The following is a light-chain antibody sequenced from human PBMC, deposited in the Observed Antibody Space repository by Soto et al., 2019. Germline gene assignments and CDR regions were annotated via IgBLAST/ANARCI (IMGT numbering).Light chain of an antibody. Sequence: IEVTQSPSSLAACLGDRVTITCRASQTIGTYVNWYRQKSGAAPELLIYDASTLQSGVPSRFRGGASGTDFTLTISSLQLDDFATYYCQQSYNTPLTFGQGTKVDIK. CDR3: QQSYNTPLT. V-gene: IGKV1-39*01. CDR1: QTIGTY. J-gene: IGKJ1*01. CDR2: DAS.